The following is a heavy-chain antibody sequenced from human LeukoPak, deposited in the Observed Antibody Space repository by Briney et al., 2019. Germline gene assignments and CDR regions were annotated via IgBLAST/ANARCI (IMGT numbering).Heavy chain of an antibody. CDR1: GGSIGTYY. J-gene: IGHJ4*02. Sequence: SETLSLTCTVSGGSIGTYYWSWIRQPPGKGLEWIGYVYYNGYTDYNPSLKSRVAISLHTSKNQFSLKLNSVTAADTAVYFCARDRHWTNDWVFDYWGQGTLVTVSS. CDR3: ARDRHWTNDWVFDY. V-gene: IGHV4-59*01. CDR2: VYYNGYT. D-gene: IGHD1/OR15-1a*01.